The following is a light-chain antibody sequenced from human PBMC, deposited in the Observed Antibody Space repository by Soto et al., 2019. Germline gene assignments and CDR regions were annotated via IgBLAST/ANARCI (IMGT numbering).Light chain of an antibody. CDR2: DAS. CDR1: QSIGSY. V-gene: IGKV3-11*01. J-gene: IGKJ4*01. Sequence: EIVLTQSPATLSLSPGERATLSCRASQSIGSYLAWYQQRGGQAPRLLIYDASNRATGIPARFSGSGSGTDFTLTINSLEPEDFALYYCQQRTNWPLTFGGGTKVDIK. CDR3: QQRTNWPLT.